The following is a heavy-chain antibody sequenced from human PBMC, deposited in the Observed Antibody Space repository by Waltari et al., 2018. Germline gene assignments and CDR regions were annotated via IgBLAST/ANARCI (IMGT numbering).Heavy chain of an antibody. V-gene: IGHV7-4-1*02. Sequence: QVQLVQSGSELKKPGASVRVSCKASGYTFISYVMKWMRQAPGQGLGWMGWVNTNPGNPTSAQGFTGRFVFSLDTAVSPACLQISSLKAEDTAVYYCASPSDTAMGLGGMDVWGQGTTVTVSS. CDR2: VNTNPGNP. CDR1: GYTFISYV. D-gene: IGHD5-18*01. J-gene: IGHJ6*02. CDR3: ASPSDTAMGLGGMDV.